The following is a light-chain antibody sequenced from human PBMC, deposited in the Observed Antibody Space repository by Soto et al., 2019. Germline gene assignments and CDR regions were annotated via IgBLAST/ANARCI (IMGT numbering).Light chain of an antibody. J-gene: IGKJ5*01. Sequence: ETVMTQSPGTLSVSLGERATLSCRASQSVSIHLAGYPQKPGQAPRLLLYDTYTRATGIPARFSGSGSGTECTLTISSLQSEDFAVYYCQQYSNWPPIKFGQGTRLESK. CDR3: QQYSNWPPIK. V-gene: IGKV3-15*01. CDR2: DTY. CDR1: QSVSIH.